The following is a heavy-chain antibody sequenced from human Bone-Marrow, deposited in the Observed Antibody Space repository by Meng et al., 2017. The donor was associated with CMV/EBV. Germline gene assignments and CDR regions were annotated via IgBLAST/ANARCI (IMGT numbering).Heavy chain of an antibody. V-gene: IGHV4-39*07. CDR2: IYYSGST. J-gene: IGHJ5*02. CDR3: ARDGGGYSSSYNNWFDP. D-gene: IGHD6-13*01. Sequence: SETLSLTCTVSGGSISSSSYCWGWIRQPPGKGLEWIGSIYYSGSTSYNPYLKSRVTISVDTSKNQFSLKLSSVTAADTAVYYCARDGGGYSSSYNNWFDPWGQGTLVTVSS. CDR1: GGSISSSSYC.